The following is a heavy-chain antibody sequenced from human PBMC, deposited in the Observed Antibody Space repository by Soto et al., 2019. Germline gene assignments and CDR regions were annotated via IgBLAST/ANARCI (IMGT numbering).Heavy chain of an antibody. CDR3: AYRREYRGSGDSGWFYP. CDR1: GFSLSTSGVG. D-gene: IGHD5-12*01. Sequence: HITLKESGPTLVEPTQTLTLTCAFSGFSLSTSGVGVGWIRQPPGKALDWLAFIYWDDDKRYSPSLKTKLTIIKDSSINQVVLIMTNIDPLDTATYYCAYRREYRGSGDSGWFYPCGQRTLVAVSS. CDR2: IYWDDDK. V-gene: IGHV2-5*02. J-gene: IGHJ5*02.